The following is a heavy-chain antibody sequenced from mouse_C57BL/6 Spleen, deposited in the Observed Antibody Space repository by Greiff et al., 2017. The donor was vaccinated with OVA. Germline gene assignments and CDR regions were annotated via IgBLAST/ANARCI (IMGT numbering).Heavy chain of an antibody. CDR2: IRNKANGYTT. V-gene: IGHV7-3*01. D-gene: IGHD5-1*01. Sequence: EVKLVESGGGLVQPGGSLSLSCAASGFTFTDYYMSWVRQPPGKALEWLGFIRNKANGYTTEYSASVKGQFTISRDNSQSILYLQMNALGAEDSATDYCARRSNYVEYWGPGTTLTVSS. CDR3: ARRSNYVEY. J-gene: IGHJ2*01. CDR1: GFTFTDYY.